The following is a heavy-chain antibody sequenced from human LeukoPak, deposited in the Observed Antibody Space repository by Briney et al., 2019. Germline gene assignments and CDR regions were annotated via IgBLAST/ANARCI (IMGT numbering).Heavy chain of an antibody. D-gene: IGHD2-2*02. CDR3: ARSGYCSSTSCYKGYYYYYGMDV. J-gene: IGHJ6*02. CDR1: GYIFSNYW. CDR2: IYPGDSDT. V-gene: IGHV5-51*01. Sequence: GESLKISCKGSGYIFSNYWIAWVRQMPGKALEWMGIIYPGDSDTRYSPSFQGQVTISADKSISTAYLQWSSLKASDTAMYYCARSGYCSSTSCYKGYYYYYGMDVWGQGTTVTVSS.